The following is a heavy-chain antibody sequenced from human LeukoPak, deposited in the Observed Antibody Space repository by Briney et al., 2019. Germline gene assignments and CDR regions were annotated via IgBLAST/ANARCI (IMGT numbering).Heavy chain of an antibody. J-gene: IGHJ6*02. D-gene: IGHD2-15*01. Sequence: PGGSLRLSCAASGLTFSSYWMSWVRQAPGKGLEWVANIKQDGSERYYVDSVKGRFTISRDNAKNSLYLQMNSLRAEDTAVYYCARIGGSRYYYYYGMDVWGQGTTVTVSS. CDR2: IKQDGSER. CDR1: GLTFSSYW. CDR3: ARIGGSRYYYYYGMDV. V-gene: IGHV3-7*01.